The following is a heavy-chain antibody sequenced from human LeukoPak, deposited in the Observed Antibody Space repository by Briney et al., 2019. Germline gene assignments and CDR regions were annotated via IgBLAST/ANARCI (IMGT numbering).Heavy chain of an antibody. CDR2: IYDSGST. CDR3: ARHYGP. D-gene: IGHD3-16*01. V-gene: IGHV4-34*01. Sequence: QPSETLSLTCAVYGGSFSGYYWSWIRQPPGKGLEWIGSIYDSGSTYYNPSLKSRVTISVDTSKNQFSLKLNSVTAADTAVYYCARHYGPWGQGTLVTASS. CDR1: GGSFSGYY. J-gene: IGHJ5*02.